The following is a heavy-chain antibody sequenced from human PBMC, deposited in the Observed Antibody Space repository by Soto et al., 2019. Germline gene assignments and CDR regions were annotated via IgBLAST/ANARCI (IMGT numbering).Heavy chain of an antibody. Sequence: QVQLVQSGAEVKKPGSSVKVSCKASGGTFSSYAISWVRQAPGQGLEWMGGIIPIFGTANYAQKFQGRVPIAADESTSTAYMELSSLRSEDTAVYYYAGNKAHSGGSSAYWGQGGLVTVSS. D-gene: IGHD4-17*01. CDR1: GGTFSSYA. CDR2: IIPIFGTA. CDR3: AGNKAHSGGSSAY. V-gene: IGHV1-69*12. J-gene: IGHJ4*02.